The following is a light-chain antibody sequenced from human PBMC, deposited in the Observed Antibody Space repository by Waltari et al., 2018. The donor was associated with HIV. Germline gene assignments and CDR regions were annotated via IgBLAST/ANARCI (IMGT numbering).Light chain of an antibody. J-gene: IGKJ4*01. CDR2: WAP. CDR1: QSVLYSATKKNS. Sequence: VMTQSPDSLAVSRGERASIHCKSSQSVLYSATKKNSLAWYQQKPGEPPKLLISWAPTRESGVPARFSGSGSGTDFTLTINNLQAEDVAVYYCQQYYTTPLSFGGGTKVEIK. CDR3: QQYYTTPLS. V-gene: IGKV4-1*01.